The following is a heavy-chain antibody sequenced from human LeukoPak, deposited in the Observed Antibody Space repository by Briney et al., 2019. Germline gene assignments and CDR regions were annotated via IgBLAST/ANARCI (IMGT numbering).Heavy chain of an antibody. V-gene: IGHV3-13*01. CDR3: ARGFRYCSSTSCYSIDSFDI. D-gene: IGHD2-2*01. J-gene: IGHJ3*02. Sequence: GGSLRLSCEASGFTFSSCDMHWVRQSTGKGLEWVSAIGTAGETHYPGSVKGRFTISRENAKNCLYLQMNSLRAGDTAVYYCARGFRYCSSTSCYSIDSFDIWGQGTMVTVSS. CDR2: IGTAGET. CDR1: GFTFSSCD.